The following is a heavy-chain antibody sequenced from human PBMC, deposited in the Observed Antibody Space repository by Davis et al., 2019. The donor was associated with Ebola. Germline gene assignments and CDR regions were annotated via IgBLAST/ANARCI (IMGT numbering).Heavy chain of an antibody. J-gene: IGHJ2*01. V-gene: IGHV3-30*18. CDR2: ISYDGSNK. Sequence: GGSLRLSCAASGFTFSSYGMHWVRQAPGKGLEWVAVISYDGSNKYYADSVKGRFTISRDNSKNTLYLQMNSLRAEDMAVYYCAKGVRALDWYFDLWGRGTLVTVSS. D-gene: IGHD3-3*01. CDR1: GFTFSSYG. CDR3: AKGVRALDWYFDL.